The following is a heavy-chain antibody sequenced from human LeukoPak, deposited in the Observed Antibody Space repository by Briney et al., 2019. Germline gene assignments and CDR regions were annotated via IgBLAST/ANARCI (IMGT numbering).Heavy chain of an antibody. Sequence: GGSLRLSCAASGFTFSSYWMHWVRQAPGKGLVWVSRINSNGSSTSYADSVKGRFTISRDNAKNTLYLQMNSLRAEDTAVYYCARDRKLLYYFDYWGQGTLVTVSS. CDR2: INSNGSST. CDR1: GFTFSSYW. CDR3: ARDRKLLYYFDY. V-gene: IGHV3-74*01. J-gene: IGHJ4*02. D-gene: IGHD1-26*01.